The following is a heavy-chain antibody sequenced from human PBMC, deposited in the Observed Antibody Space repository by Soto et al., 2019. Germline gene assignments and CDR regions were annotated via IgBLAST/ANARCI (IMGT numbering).Heavy chain of an antibody. D-gene: IGHD6-13*01. CDR2: ISYDGSNK. CDR1: GFAFSTYA. J-gene: IGHJ4*02. V-gene: IGHV3-30-3*01. Sequence: QVQLVESGGGVVQPGRSLRLSCAASGFAFSTYAMHWVRQAPGKGLEWVAVISYDGSNKYYADSVKGRFTISRDNSKNTLDLQMNSLRVEDTAVYYCAAGQDSDYWGQGTLVTVSS. CDR3: AAGQDSDY.